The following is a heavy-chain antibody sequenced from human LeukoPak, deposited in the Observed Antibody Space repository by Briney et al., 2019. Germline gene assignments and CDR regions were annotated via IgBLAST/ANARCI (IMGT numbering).Heavy chain of an antibody. CDR3: ATDTYYYDGSGYEWDY. CDR1: GYTLTELS. J-gene: IGHJ4*02. Sequence: GASVKVSCKVSGYTLTELSMHWVRQAPGKGLEWMGGFDPEDGETIYAQKFQGRVTMTEDTSTDTAYMELSSLRSEDTAVYYCATDTYYYDGSGYEWDYWGQGTLVTVSS. V-gene: IGHV1-24*01. CDR2: FDPEDGET. D-gene: IGHD3-22*01.